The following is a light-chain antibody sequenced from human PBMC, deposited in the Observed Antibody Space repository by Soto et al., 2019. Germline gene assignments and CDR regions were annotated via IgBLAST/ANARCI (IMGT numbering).Light chain of an antibody. V-gene: IGLV2-14*01. CDR3: SSYTSSSLHV. CDR1: SRDVGGYNS. CDR2: DVS. J-gene: IGLJ1*01. Sequence: QSALTQPASVSGSPGLSTAISCTGTSRDVGGYNSVSWYQQQPGKVPKLMIYDVSNRPSGVSNRFSGSKSGNTASLTISGLQAEDEADYYCSSYTSSSLHVFGTGTKLTVL.